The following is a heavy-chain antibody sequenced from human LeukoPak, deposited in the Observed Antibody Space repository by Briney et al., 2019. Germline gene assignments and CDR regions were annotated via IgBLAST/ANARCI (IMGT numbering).Heavy chain of an antibody. J-gene: IGHJ4*02. V-gene: IGHV3-49*04. CDR2: IQSKTYGEAT. Sequence: GRSLRLSCTPSGLSFGDYGMSWVRQAPGKGLEWVSFIQSKTYGEATLYAASVRGRFTISKDDSRSTAYLQMNSLKTEDTAVYYCTASDHLYCSSSSCHFDYWGQGTQVTVAS. D-gene: IGHD2-2*01. CDR3: TASDHLYCSSSSCHFDY. CDR1: GLSFGDYG.